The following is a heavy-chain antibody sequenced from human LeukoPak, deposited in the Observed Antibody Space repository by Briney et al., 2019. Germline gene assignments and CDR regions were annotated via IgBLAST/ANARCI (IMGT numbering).Heavy chain of an antibody. D-gene: IGHD3-10*01. CDR2: INHSGST. J-gene: IGHJ6*04. CDR1: GGSFSGYY. V-gene: IGHV4-34*01. Sequence: ETXSLTCAVYGGSFSGYYWSWIRQPPGKGLEWIGEINHSGSTNYNPSLTSRVTISVDTSKNQFSLKLSSVTAADTAVYHCAKGRSGSYYNSYGMDVWGKGTTVTVSS. CDR3: AKGRSGSYYNSYGMDV.